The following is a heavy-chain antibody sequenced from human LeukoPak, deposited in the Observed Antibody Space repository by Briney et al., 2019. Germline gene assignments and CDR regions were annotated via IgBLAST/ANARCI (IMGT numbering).Heavy chain of an antibody. J-gene: IGHJ4*02. V-gene: IGHV3-11*01. CDR1: GFTFSDPY. CDR2: ISSSGSTI. CDR3: ATAPSRITLFGVVPYFFDY. Sequence: GGSLRLSCAASGFTFSDPYMSWIRQAPGKGLEWVSYISSSGSTIYYTDSVKGRFTISRDNAKNSLYLQMSSLRAEDTAVYYCATAPSRITLFGVVPYFFDYWGQGTLVTVSS. D-gene: IGHD3-3*01.